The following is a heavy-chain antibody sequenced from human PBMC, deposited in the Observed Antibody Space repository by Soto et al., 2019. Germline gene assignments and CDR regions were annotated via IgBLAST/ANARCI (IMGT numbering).Heavy chain of an antibody. CDR1: GGTFSSYA. J-gene: IGHJ4*02. V-gene: IGHV1-69*13. D-gene: IGHD5-12*01. Sequence: WASVKVSCKASGGTFSSYAISWVRQAPGQGLEWMGGIIPIFGTANYAQKFQGRVTITADESTSTAYMELSSLRSEDTAVYYCAKGVGYSGYDPLLPDYWGQGTLVTVSS. CDR2: IIPIFGTA. CDR3: AKGVGYSGYDPLLPDY.